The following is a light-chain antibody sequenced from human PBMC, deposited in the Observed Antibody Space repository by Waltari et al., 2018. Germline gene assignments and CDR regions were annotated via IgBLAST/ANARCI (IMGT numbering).Light chain of an antibody. V-gene: IGKV3-11*01. J-gene: IGKJ2*01. CDR1: QSVSNY. CDR2: GTY. Sequence: EIVLTQSPATLSLSPGEGATPSCRARQSVSNYLAWYQQKPGQAPRLLIYGTYNRATGIPARFSGSGSGTDFTLTISSLEPEDFAVYYCQQRASWPNTFGQGTKLEIK. CDR3: QQRASWPNT.